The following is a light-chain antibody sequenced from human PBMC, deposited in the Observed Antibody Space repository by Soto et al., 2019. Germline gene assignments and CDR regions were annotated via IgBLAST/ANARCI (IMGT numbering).Light chain of an antibody. V-gene: IGKV3-11*01. Sequence: EIVLTQSPATLSLSPGERATLSCRASQSVSRYLAWYQQKRGQAPRLLIYDASNRAPGIAARFSGSGSGTDFTLTISSLEPEDFAVYYCQQHNNWPLITFGGGTKVEIK. J-gene: IGKJ4*01. CDR3: QQHNNWPLIT. CDR1: QSVSRY. CDR2: DAS.